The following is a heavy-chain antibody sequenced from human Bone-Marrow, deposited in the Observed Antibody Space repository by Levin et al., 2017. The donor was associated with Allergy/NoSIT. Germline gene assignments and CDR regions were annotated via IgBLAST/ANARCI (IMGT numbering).Heavy chain of an antibody. CDR1: GFTFTSSA. Sequence: SVKVSCKASGFTFTSSAVQWVRQARGQRLEWIGWIVVGSGNTNYAQKFQERVTITRDMSTSTAYMELSSLRSEDTAAYYCAAGWAEASSGWGFDYWGQGTLVTVSS. J-gene: IGHJ4*02. D-gene: IGHD6-19*01. V-gene: IGHV1-58*01. CDR2: IVVGSGNT. CDR3: AAGWAEASSGWGFDY.